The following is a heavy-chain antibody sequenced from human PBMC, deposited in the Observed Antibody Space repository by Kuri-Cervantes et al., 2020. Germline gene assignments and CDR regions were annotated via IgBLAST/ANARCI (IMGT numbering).Heavy chain of an antibody. V-gene: IGHV1-24*01. CDR1: GYTLSELS. CDR3: ARGRSGWSINYYYYYYMDV. CDR2: FDPEDGET. J-gene: IGHJ6*03. D-gene: IGHD6-19*01. Sequence: ASVKVSCKVSGYTLSELSIHWVRQAPGKGLEWMGGFDPEDGETIYAQKFQDRVTITRDRSMSTAYMELSSLRSEDTAVYYCARGRSGWSINYYYYYYMDVWGKGTTVTVSS.